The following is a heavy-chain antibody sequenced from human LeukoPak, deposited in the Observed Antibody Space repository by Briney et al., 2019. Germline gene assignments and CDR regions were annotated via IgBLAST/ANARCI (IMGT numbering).Heavy chain of an antibody. CDR3: ASAMAAGTHLDY. J-gene: IGHJ4*02. Sequence: GASVKVSCKASGYTFTGYYMHWVRQAPGQGLEWMGWINPNSGGTKYAQKFQGRVTMTRDTSISTAYMELSTLRSDDTAVYYCASAMAAGTHLDYWGQGTWVTVSS. D-gene: IGHD6-13*01. V-gene: IGHV1-2*02. CDR1: GYTFTGYY. CDR2: INPNSGGT.